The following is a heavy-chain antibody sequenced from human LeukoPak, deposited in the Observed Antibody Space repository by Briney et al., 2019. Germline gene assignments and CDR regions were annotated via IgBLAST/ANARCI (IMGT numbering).Heavy chain of an antibody. CDR3: AREDGGYYFDY. Sequence: PGGSLRLSCAASGFTFSSYGMSWVRQAPGKGLEWVSVIYSGGSTYYADSVKGRFTISRDNSKNTLYLQMNSLRAEDTAVYYCAREDGGYYFDYWGQGTLVTVSS. J-gene: IGHJ4*02. CDR2: IYSGGST. CDR1: GFTFSSYG. D-gene: IGHD1-14*01. V-gene: IGHV3-53*01.